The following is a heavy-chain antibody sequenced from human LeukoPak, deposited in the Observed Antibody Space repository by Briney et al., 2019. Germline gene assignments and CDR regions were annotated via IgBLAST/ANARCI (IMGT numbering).Heavy chain of an antibody. V-gene: IGHV3-49*04. D-gene: IGHD4-23*01. CDR3: TRYGGNSFSY. CDR1: GFTFGDSA. CDR2: IRSKAYGGTT. Sequence: QSGGSPRLSCTASGFTFGDSAMSWVRQAPGKGLEWVGFIRSKAYGGTTEYAASVKGRFTISRDDSKSIAYLQMNSLKTEDTAVYYCTRYGGNSFSYWGQGTLVTVSS. J-gene: IGHJ4*02.